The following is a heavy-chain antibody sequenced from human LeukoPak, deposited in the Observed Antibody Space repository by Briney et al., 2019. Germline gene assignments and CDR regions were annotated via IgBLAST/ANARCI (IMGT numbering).Heavy chain of an antibody. D-gene: IGHD1-26*01. J-gene: IGHJ4*02. CDR1: GFTFSSYG. CDR3: ARSPNSGSYGPVAY. Sequence: GRSLRLSCAASGFTFSSYGMHWVRQAPGKGLEWVAVIWYDGSNKYYADSVKGRFTISRDNSKNTLYLQMNSLRAEDTAVYYCARSPNSGSYGPVAYWGQGTLVTVSS. V-gene: IGHV3-33*01. CDR2: IWYDGSNK.